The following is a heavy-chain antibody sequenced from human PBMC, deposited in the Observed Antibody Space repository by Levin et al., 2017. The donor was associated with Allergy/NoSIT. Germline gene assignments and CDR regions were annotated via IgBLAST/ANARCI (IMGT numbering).Heavy chain of an antibody. CDR1: GFTFSSYA. J-gene: IGHJ1*01. CDR2: ISYDGSNK. Sequence: GGSLRLSCAASGFTFSSYAMHWVRQAPGKGLEWVAVISYDGSNKYYADSVKGRFTISRDNSKNTLYLQMNSLRAEDTAVYYCARGSQKTVTKGYFQHWGQGTLVTVSS. D-gene: IGHD4-17*01. V-gene: IGHV3-30-3*01. CDR3: ARGSQKTVTKGYFQH.